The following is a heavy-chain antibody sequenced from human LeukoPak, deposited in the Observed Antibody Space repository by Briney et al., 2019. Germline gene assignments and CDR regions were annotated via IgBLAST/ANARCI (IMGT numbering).Heavy chain of an antibody. CDR2: IYYTGST. J-gene: IGHJ4*02. D-gene: IGHD3-22*01. CDR3: ARVVFSTDYYFDY. V-gene: IGHV4-39*07. Sequence: SETLSPTCTVSGGSINNITYYWAWIRQPPGKGLEWIGSIYYTGSTYYKPSLKTRVTISVDTSKNQFSLKLSSVTAADTAVYYCARVVFSTDYYFDYWGQGTLVTVSS. CDR1: GGSINNITYY.